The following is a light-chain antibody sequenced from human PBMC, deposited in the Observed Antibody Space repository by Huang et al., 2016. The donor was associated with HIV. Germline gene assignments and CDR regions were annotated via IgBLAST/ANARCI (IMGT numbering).Light chain of an antibody. V-gene: IGKV3-15*01. CDR1: PSVSSN. CDR3: QQYNNWPPYT. CDR2: GAS. Sequence: EIVMTQSPATLSVSPGERATLSCRASPSVSSNLAWYQQKPGQAPRLLIYGASTRATDIPARFSGSGSGTEFTLTISSLQSEDFAVYYCQQYNNWPPYTFGQGTKLEIK. J-gene: IGKJ2*01.